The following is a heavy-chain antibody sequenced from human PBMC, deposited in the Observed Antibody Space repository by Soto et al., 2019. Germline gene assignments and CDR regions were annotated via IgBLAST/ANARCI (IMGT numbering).Heavy chain of an antibody. CDR2: IYSGGST. J-gene: IGHJ6*02. Sequence: GGSLRLSCAASGFTVSSNYMSWVRQAPGKGLEWVSVIYSGGSTYYADSVKGRFTISRDNSKNTLYLQMNSLRAEDTAVYYCGGYCSGGSCYSGYYYGMDVWGQGATVTVSS. D-gene: IGHD2-15*01. V-gene: IGHV3-53*01. CDR3: GGYCSGGSCYSGYYYGMDV. CDR1: GFTVSSNY.